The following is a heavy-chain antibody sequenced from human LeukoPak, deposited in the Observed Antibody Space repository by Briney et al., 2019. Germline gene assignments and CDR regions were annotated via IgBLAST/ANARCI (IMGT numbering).Heavy chain of an antibody. CDR2: INHSGST. J-gene: IGHJ4*02. CDR1: GGSFSGYY. D-gene: IGHD2-2*01. CDR3: ASSRYCSSTSCSPPRY. Sequence: PSETLSLTCAVYGGSFSGYYWSWIRQPPGKGLEWIGEINHSGSTNYNPSLKSRVTISVDTSKNQFSLKLSSVTAADTAVYYCASSRYCSSTSCSPPRYWGQGTLVTVSS. V-gene: IGHV4-34*01.